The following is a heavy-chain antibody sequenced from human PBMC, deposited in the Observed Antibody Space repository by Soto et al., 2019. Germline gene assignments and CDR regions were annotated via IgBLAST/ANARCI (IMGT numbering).Heavy chain of an antibody. J-gene: IGHJ2*01. CDR3: ASGSERWYFDL. V-gene: IGHV3-74*01. CDR2: INSDGSST. Sequence: EVQLVESGGGLVQPGGSLRLSCAASGFTFSSYWMHWVRQAPGKGLVWVSRINSDGSSTSYADSVKGRFTISRDNAKNTRYLQMNSQRAEDTAVYYCASGSERWYFDLWGRGTLVTVSS. CDR1: GFTFSSYW. D-gene: IGHD1-1*01.